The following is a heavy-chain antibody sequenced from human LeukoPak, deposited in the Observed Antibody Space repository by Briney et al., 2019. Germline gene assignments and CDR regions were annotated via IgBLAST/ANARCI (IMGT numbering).Heavy chain of an antibody. J-gene: IGHJ3*01. CDR2: FYHSGMT. V-gene: IGHV4-38-2*01. Sequence: PSETLSLTCPLSDSSISSDSYWGWIRQAPGKGLEWIGSFYHSGMTFYNPSFSTRVTVSLDTSKKHFSLNLSSVTAADTAVYYCARSTAVPRSFDVWGQGTLVTVSS. D-gene: IGHD2-2*01. CDR1: DSSISSDSY. CDR3: ARSTAVPRSFDV.